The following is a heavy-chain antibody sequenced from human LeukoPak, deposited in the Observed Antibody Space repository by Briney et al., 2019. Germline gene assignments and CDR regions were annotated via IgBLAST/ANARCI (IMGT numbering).Heavy chain of an antibody. D-gene: IGHD3-10*01. Sequence: SETLSLTCAVYGGGGSFSDYYWSWIRQPPEKGLEWIGEVNHSGSTNYNPSLKSRVTMSVDTSKNQFSLKLSSVTADDTAVYYCARQIRSDYFGSGSYSLDYWGQGILVTVSS. V-gene: IGHV4-34*01. CDR2: VNHSGST. CDR1: GGGGSFSDYY. J-gene: IGHJ4*02. CDR3: ARQIRSDYFGSGSYSLDY.